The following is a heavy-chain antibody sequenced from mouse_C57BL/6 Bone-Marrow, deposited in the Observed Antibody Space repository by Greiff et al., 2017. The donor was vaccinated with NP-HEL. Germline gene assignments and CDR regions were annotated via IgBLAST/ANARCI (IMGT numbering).Heavy chain of an antibody. Sequence: EVMLVESGGGLVKPGGSLKLSCAASGFTFSSYAMSWVRQTPEKRLEWVATISDGGSYTYYPDNVKGRFTISRDNAKNNLYLQMSHLKSEDTAMYYCAREDDYYGSSYYYAMDYWGQGTSVTVSS. V-gene: IGHV5-4*01. J-gene: IGHJ4*01. CDR2: ISDGGSYT. CDR1: GFTFSSYA. CDR3: AREDDYYGSSYYYAMDY. D-gene: IGHD1-1*01.